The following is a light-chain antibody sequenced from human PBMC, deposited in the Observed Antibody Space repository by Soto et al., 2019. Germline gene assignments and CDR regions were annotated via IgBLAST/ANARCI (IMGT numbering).Light chain of an antibody. CDR1: QTINNW. V-gene: IGKV1-5*03. Sequence: DIQMTQSPSTLSASVGDRVTITCRASQTINNWLAWYQQKPGKAPKLLISKASTLESGVPPRFSGSGSGTQCTLTISSLQPDDFGIYYCQQYNGSPVTFGGGTRVEIK. J-gene: IGKJ4*01. CDR2: KAS. CDR3: QQYNGSPVT.